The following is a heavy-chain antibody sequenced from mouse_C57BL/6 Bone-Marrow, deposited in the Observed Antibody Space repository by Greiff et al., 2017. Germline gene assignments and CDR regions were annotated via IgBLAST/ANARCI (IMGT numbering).Heavy chain of an antibody. CDR1: GFSLRTFGMG. J-gene: IGHJ2*01. V-gene: IGHV8-8*01. CDR2: IWGDDDK. CDR3: ARIWVLFDD. Sequence: QVTLKESGPGILQPSQTLSLTCSFSGFSLRTFGMGVGWIRQPSGQGLEWLAHIWGDDDKYYNPALKSRLTISKDTSKNQVFLKIANGDTADTATYYCARIWVLFDDGGQGTTLTVSS.